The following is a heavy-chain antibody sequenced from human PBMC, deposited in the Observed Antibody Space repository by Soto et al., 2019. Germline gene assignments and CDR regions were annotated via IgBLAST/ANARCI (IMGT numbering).Heavy chain of an antibody. CDR3: ARNEVVDTAMVWYYFDY. D-gene: IGHD5-18*01. J-gene: IGHJ4*02. Sequence: SETLSLTCTVSGGSISSSSYYWGWIRQPPGKGLEWIGSIYYSGSTYYNPSLKSRVTISVDTSKNQFSLKLSSVTAADTAVYYCARNEVVDTAMVWYYFDYWGQGTLVTVSS. CDR1: GGSISSSSYY. CDR2: IYYSGST. V-gene: IGHV4-39*01.